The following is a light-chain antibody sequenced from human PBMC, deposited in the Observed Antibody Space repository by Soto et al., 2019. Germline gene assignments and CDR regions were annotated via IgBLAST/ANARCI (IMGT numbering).Light chain of an antibody. CDR2: DAS. V-gene: IGKV1-5*01. CDR3: QQYNSYWGT. J-gene: IGKJ1*01. CDR1: QSISNW. Sequence: IQITQSPSTLSTSVLDRFTITCRASQSISNWLAWYQQKQGKAPKLLIYDASSLESGVPSRFSGSGSGTEFTLTISSLQPDDFATYYCQQYNSYWGTFGQGTKVDIK.